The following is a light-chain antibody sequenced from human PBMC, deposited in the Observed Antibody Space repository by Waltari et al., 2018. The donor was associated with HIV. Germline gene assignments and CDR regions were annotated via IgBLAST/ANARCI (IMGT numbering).Light chain of an antibody. CDR2: GAS. V-gene: IGKV3-20*01. CDR1: QSVSSNY. CDR3: HQYGVSPLT. J-gene: IGKJ4*01. Sequence: EIVLTQSPGTLSLSPGERVALSCRASQSVSSNYLAWYQQKPGQAPSLLIYGASSRATGIPDRFSGSGSGTDFALTISRLEPEDFAVYYCHQYGVSPLTFGGGTKVEIK.